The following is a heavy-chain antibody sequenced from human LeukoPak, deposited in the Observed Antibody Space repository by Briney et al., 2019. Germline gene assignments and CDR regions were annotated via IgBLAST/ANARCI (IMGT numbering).Heavy chain of an antibody. CDR1: GFTFSSYW. J-gene: IGHJ6*03. CDR2: IKQDGSEK. Sequence: GGSLRLSCAASGFTFSSYWMSWVRQAPGKGLEWVANIKQDGSEKYYVDSVKGRFTISRDNAKSSLYLQMNSLRAEDTAVYYCARDASTGYSSGWFYYYYYMDVWGKGTTVTISS. D-gene: IGHD6-19*01. CDR3: ARDASTGYSSGWFYYYYYMDV. V-gene: IGHV3-7*01.